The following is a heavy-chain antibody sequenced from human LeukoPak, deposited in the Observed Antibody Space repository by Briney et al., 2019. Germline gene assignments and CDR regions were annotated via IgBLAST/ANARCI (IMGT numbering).Heavy chain of an antibody. CDR1: GGTFSSYA. CDR2: IIPIFGTA. V-gene: IGHV1-69*13. Sequence: GASVKVSCKASGGTFSSYAISWVRQAPGQGLEWMGGIIPIFGTANYAQNFQGRVTITADESTSTAYMELSSLRSEDTAVYYCARSSRGHFHYYYYGMDVWGQGTTVTVS. D-gene: IGHD6-25*01. CDR3: ARSSRGHFHYYYYGMDV. J-gene: IGHJ6*02.